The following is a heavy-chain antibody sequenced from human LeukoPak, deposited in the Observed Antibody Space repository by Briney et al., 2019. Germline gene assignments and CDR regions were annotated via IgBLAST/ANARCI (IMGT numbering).Heavy chain of an antibody. CDR2: INPSGGSS. CDR1: GYTFTSYY. V-gene: IGHV1-46*01. D-gene: IGHD2-15*01. J-gene: IGHJ4*02. CDR3: ARVQSSGGGTYYYPY. Sequence: ASVKVSCKASGYTFTSYYMHWVRQAPGQGLEWMGIINPSGGSSTYAQKFQGRVTMTRDLSTNTVFMELSSLRSEDTASYYCARVQSSGGGTYYYPYWGQGTLVTVSS.